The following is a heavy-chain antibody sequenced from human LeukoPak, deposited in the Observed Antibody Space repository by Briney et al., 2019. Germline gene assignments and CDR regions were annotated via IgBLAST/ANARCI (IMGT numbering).Heavy chain of an antibody. V-gene: IGHV4-4*02. D-gene: IGHD2-2*02. J-gene: IGHJ4*02. Sequence: PSETLSLTCVVSGGSISSSNWGSWVRQPPGKGLEWIGEIYHSGTTNYNPSLKSRVTVPVDKSKNHFSLKLSSVTAADTAVYYCARSAQIVAAAIAYYFDYWGQGTLVTVSS. CDR2: IYHSGTT. CDR1: GGSISSSNW. CDR3: ARSAQIVAAAIAYYFDY.